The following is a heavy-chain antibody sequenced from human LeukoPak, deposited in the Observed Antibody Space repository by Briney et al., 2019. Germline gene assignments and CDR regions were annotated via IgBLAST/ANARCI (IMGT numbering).Heavy chain of an antibody. Sequence: SETLSLTCAVYGGSFSGYYWSWIRQPPGKGLEWIGEINHSGSTNYNPSLESRVTISVDTSKNQFSLKLSSVTAADTAVYYCAREKTRRTYYYYDSSCSQTAFDIWGQGTIVTVSS. J-gene: IGHJ3*02. CDR3: AREKTRRTYYYYDSSCSQTAFDI. V-gene: IGHV4-34*01. CDR2: INHSGST. D-gene: IGHD3-22*01. CDR1: GGSFSGYY.